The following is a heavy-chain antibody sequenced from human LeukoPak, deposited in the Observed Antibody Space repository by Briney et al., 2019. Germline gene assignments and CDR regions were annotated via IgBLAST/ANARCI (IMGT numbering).Heavy chain of an antibody. V-gene: IGHV1-2*02. CDR3: ARGLRGSPAFDY. J-gene: IGHJ4*02. D-gene: IGHD2-2*01. Sequence: GASVKVSCKASGYTFTAYAMIWMRQAPGQGLEWMGWINPNSGGTNYAQKFQGRVTMTRDTSISTAYMELSRLRSDDTAVYYCARGLRGSPAFDYWGQGTLVTVSS. CDR1: GYTFTAYA. CDR2: INPNSGGT.